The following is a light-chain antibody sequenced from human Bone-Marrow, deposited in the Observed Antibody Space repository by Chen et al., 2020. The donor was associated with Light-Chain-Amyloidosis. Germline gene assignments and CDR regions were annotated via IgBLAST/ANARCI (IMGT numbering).Light chain of an antibody. CDR1: QSVSSSY. CDR2: DAS. Sequence: IVLTQSPGTLSLSPGERATLSCRATQSVSSSYLAWYQQKPGQAPRLLTYDASSRAVGIPDRFSGSGSGTDFTLTISRLEPEDFALYYCQQCGTSLWTFGQGTKVEIK. V-gene: IGKV3-20*01. J-gene: IGKJ1*01. CDR3: QQCGTSLWT.